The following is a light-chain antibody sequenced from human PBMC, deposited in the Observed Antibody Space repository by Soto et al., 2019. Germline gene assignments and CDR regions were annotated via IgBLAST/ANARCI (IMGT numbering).Light chain of an antibody. J-gene: IGLJ1*01. CDR2: DVT. CDR1: SSDIGGFNY. Sequence: QSVLAQPRSVSRSPGQSGTISCSGTSSDIGGFNYVSWYQQHPGKVPKLMIYDVTKRPSGVPDRFSASKSGNTASLTISGLQAEDEADYYCGSYAGSDTFVFGTGTKVTVL. CDR3: GSYAGSDTFV. V-gene: IGLV2-11*01.